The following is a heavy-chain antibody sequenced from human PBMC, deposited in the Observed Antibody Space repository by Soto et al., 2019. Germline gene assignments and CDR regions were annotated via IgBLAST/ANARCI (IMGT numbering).Heavy chain of an antibody. V-gene: IGHV4-34*01. CDR1: GGSFSCYY. Sequence: SETRSLTCAVYGGSFSCYYWSWIRQPPGKGLEWIGEINHSGSTNYNPSLKSRVTISVDTSKNQFSLKLSSVTAADTAVYYCARGPSFYYGSGSYSGYFDYWGQGTLVTVSS. D-gene: IGHD3-10*01. CDR3: ARGPSFYYGSGSYSGYFDY. CDR2: INHSGST. J-gene: IGHJ4*02.